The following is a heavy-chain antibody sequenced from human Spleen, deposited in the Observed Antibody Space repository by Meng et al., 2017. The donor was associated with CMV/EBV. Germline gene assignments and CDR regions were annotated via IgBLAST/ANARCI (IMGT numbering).Heavy chain of an antibody. D-gene: IGHD1-14*01. CDR2: IFYSRGSSYTGTT. J-gene: IGHJ4*02. CDR3: ARGRERYSNFDC. V-gene: IGHV4-39*07. Sequence: SETLSLTCTVSGGSISSYYWTWIRQPPGKGLEWIGNIFYSRGSSYTGTTNYNPSLKSRLSISVDTSKNQISLKLTSVSAADTAVYFCARGRERYSNFDCWGQGTLVTVSS. CDR1: GGSISSYY.